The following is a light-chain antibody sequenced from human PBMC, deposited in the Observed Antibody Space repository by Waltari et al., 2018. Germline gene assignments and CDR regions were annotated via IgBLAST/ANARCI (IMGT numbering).Light chain of an antibody. CDR3: SSYTSSSTVV. V-gene: IGLV2-14*01. J-gene: IGLJ2*01. CDR2: EVS. Sequence: QSALTQPASVSGSPGQSLTISCTVTSRDVRGYHYVSWYQQHPGKAPKLMIDEVSNRPSGVSNRFSGSKSGNTASLTISGLQAEDEADYYCSSYTSSSTVVFGGGTKLTVL. CDR1: SRDVRGYHY.